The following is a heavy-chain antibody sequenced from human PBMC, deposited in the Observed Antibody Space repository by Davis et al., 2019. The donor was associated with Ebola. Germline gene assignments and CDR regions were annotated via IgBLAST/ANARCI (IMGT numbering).Heavy chain of an antibody. V-gene: IGHV1-46*01. CDR1: GYTFTSYG. J-gene: IGHJ4*02. CDR2: INPSGGST. CDR3: AKDMWELLILDY. D-gene: IGHD1-26*01. Sequence: ASVKVSCKASGYTFTSYGISWVRQAPGQGLEWMGIINPSGGSTSYAQKFQGRVTMTRDTSTSTVYMELSSLRSEDTAVYYCAKDMWELLILDYWGQGTLVTVSS.